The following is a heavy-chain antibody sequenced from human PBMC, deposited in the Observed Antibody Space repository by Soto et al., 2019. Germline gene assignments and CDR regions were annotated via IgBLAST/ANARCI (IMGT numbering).Heavy chain of an antibody. Sequence: GSLRLSCAASGFTFSSYAMSWVRQAPGKGLEWVSAISGSGGSTYYADSVKGRFTISRDNSKNTLYLQMNSLRAEDTAVYYCAKDRTMVRRARGDWFDPWGQGTLVTVSS. J-gene: IGHJ5*02. V-gene: IGHV3-23*01. CDR1: GFTFSSYA. D-gene: IGHD3-10*01. CDR3: AKDRTMVRRARGDWFDP. CDR2: ISGSGGST.